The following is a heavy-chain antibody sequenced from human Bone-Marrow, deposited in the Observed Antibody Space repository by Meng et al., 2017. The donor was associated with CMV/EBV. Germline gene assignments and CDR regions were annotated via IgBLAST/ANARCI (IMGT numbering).Heavy chain of an antibody. CDR2: IYYSGST. D-gene: IGHD3-3*01. CDR3: ARTRKEWLFINWFDP. CDR1: GGSISSSSYY. J-gene: IGHJ5*02. Sequence: SETLSLTCTVSGGSISSSSYYWGWIRQPPGKGLEWIGSIYYSGSTYYNPSLKSRVTISVDTSKNQFSLKLSSVTAADTAVYYCARTRKEWLFINWFDPWGQGTLVTGSS. V-gene: IGHV4-39*07.